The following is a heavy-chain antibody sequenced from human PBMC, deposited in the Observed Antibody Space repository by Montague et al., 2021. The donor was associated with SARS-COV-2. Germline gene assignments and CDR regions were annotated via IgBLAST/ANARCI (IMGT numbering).Heavy chain of an antibody. Sequence: SLRLSCAASGFTFNSYWMHWVRQAPGKGLVWVSRINSDGSYTTYSDSXKGRFTTSRDNAKNTLYLQMNSLRAEDTAVYHCTRGGPLSYYYYGMDVWGQGTTVTVSS. V-gene: IGHV3-74*01. CDR2: INSDGSYT. J-gene: IGHJ6*02. CDR1: GFTFNSYW. CDR3: TRGGPLSYYYYGMDV. D-gene: IGHD1-14*01.